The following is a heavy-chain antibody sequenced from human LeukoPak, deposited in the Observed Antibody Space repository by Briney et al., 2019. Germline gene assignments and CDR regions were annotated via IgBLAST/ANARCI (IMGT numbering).Heavy chain of an antibody. CDR1: GFTFSNAW. V-gene: IGHV3-15*01. J-gene: IGHJ5*02. CDR3: TRDRGTYNWFDP. CDR2: IKSKTDGGTT. D-gene: IGHD2-15*01. Sequence: GGSLRLSCAASGFTFSNAWMSWVRQAPGKGLEWVGRIKSKTDGGTTDYAGPVKGRFTISRDDSKDTAFLHMDSLKTEDTALYYCTRDRGTYNWFDPWGQGTLVTVSS.